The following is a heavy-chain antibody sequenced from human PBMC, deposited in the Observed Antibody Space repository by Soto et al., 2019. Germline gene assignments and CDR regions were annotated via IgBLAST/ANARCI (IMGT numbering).Heavy chain of an antibody. CDR2: ISYDGSNK. CDR1: GFTFSSYG. Sequence: PGGSLRLSCAASGFTFSSYGMHWVRQAPGKGLEWVAVISYDGSNKYYADSVKGRFTISRDNSKNTLYLQMNSLRAEDTAVYYCAKDSWVIDFWSAYDYWGQGTLVTVSS. J-gene: IGHJ4*02. CDR3: AKDSWVIDFWSAYDY. D-gene: IGHD3-3*01. V-gene: IGHV3-30*18.